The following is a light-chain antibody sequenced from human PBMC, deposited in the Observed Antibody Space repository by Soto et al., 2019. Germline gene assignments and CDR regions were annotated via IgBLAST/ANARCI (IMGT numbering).Light chain of an antibody. CDR3: SSYTTSSTLVV. Sequence: QSALTQPASVSGSPGQSITISCTGTTSDVGGYNLVSWYQHHPGKAPKLMIYDVSNRPSGVSNRFSGSKSGNTASLTISGLRAEDEADYYCSSYTTSSTLVVFGGGTKLTVL. V-gene: IGLV2-14*03. CDR2: DVS. CDR1: TSDVGGYNL. J-gene: IGLJ2*01.